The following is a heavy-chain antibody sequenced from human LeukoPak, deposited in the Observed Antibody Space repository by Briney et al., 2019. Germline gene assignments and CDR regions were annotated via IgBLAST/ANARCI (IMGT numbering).Heavy chain of an antibody. D-gene: IGHD2-8*02. CDR1: GFSVSSSY. CDR2: ISNDGNKK. CDR3: AKEGWDKSYWYGRIDY. J-gene: IGHJ4*02. V-gene: IGHV3-30*18. Sequence: GGSLRLSCAASGFSVSSSYMNWVRQAPGKGLEWVAAISNDGNKKYYADSVKGRFTISGDNPKNTLFLQMNSLRAEDTAVYYCAKEGWDKSYWYGRIDYWGQGTLVTVSS.